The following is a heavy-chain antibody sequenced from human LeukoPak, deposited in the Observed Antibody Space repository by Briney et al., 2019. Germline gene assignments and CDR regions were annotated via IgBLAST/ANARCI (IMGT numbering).Heavy chain of an antibody. J-gene: IGHJ4*02. V-gene: IGHV3-48*03. CDR1: GFTFSSYE. D-gene: IGHD6-13*01. CDR3: ARGSSSSWYVHYFDY. CDR2: ISSSGSTI. Sequence: GGSLRLSCAASGFTFSSYEMNWVRQAPGKGLEWVSYISSSGSTIYYADSVKGRFTISRDNAKNSLYLQMNSLRAEDTAVYYCARGSSSSWYVHYFDYWGQGTLVTVSS.